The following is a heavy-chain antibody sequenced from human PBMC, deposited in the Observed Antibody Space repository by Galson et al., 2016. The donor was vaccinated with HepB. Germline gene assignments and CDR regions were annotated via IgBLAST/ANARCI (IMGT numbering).Heavy chain of an antibody. Sequence: SLRLSCAASGFTFRTYAMRWVRQAPGKGLECVSSISGGGGSTYYADSVKGRFTISRDNSKNTLYLQMNSLRPEDTAVHYCARSKGYYYYAMDVWGQGTTVTVSS. J-gene: IGHJ6*02. CDR2: ISGGGGST. D-gene: IGHD1-26*01. V-gene: IGHV3-23*01. CDR1: GFTFRTYA. CDR3: ARSKGYYYYAMDV.